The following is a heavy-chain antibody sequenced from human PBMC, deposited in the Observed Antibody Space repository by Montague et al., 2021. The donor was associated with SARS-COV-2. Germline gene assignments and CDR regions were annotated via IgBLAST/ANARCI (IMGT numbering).Heavy chain of an antibody. Sequence: SETLSLTCAVSGGSISSSSYYWGWLRQHPGKGLEWIGSIYYSGSTYYNPSLKSRVTISVDTSKNQFSLKLSSVTAADTAVYYCARRPTSSITIIAVAQLRGGFDFWGQGTLVTVSS. V-gene: IGHV4-39*01. J-gene: IGHJ4*02. CDR3: ARRPTSSITIIAVAQLRGGFDF. CDR2: IYYSGST. CDR1: GGSISSSSYY. D-gene: IGHD3-3*01.